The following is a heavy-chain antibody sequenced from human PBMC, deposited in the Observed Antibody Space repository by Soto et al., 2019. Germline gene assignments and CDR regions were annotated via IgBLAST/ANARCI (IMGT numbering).Heavy chain of an antibody. CDR2: IVSVGDQI. V-gene: IGHV3-21*01. Sequence: EVQLVESGGGLVKPGGSLRLSCVSSGFTFSIYTMNWVRQAPGKGLEWVSSIVSVGDQIYYADSVKGRFTISRDSANHSLFLQMNNLRAEDTAAYYCHLWAWTVTTNYHYGADAWGQGTTVTVSS. J-gene: IGHJ6*02. CDR3: HLWAWTVTTNYHYGADA. CDR1: GFTFSIYT. D-gene: IGHD1-1*01.